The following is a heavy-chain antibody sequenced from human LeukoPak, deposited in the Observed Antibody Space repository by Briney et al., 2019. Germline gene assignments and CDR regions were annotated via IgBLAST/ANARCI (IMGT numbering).Heavy chain of an antibody. J-gene: IGHJ4*02. CDR2: ISSTSDTI. Sequence: GGSLRLSCVASGFTFKSYSMDWVRQAPGKGLQWISFISSTSDTIYYADSLKGRFTISRDNAKNSLYLQIDSLRAEDTAVYFCARMGIAAAGVDYWGQGTLVTVSS. D-gene: IGHD6-13*01. CDR1: GFTFKSYS. V-gene: IGHV3-48*01. CDR3: ARMGIAAAGVDY.